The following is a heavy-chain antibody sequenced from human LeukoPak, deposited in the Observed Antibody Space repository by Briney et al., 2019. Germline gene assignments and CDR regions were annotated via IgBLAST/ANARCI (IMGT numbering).Heavy chain of an antibody. CDR1: GFTFSSYG. V-gene: IGHV3-23*01. J-gene: IGHJ4*02. Sequence: PGGSLRLSCAASGFTFSSYGMSWVRQAPGKGLEWVSAISGSGGSTYYADSVKGRFTISRDNSKNTLYLQMNSLRAEDTAVYYCAKVARDYYGSGSYLPVDYWGQGTLVTVSS. CDR3: AKVARDYYGSGSYLPVDY. D-gene: IGHD3-10*01. CDR2: ISGSGGST.